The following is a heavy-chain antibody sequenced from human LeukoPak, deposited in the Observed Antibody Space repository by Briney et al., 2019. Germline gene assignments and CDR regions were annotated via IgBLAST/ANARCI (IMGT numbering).Heavy chain of an antibody. Sequence: ASMKVSCKASGYTFTSYGISWVRQAPGQGLEWMGWISAYNGNTNYAQKLQGRVTMTTDTSTSTAYMELRSLRSDDTAVYYCARDGSGNYGDYQWYYYYYGMDVWGQGTTVTVSS. CDR1: GYTFTSYG. CDR2: ISAYNGNT. CDR3: ARDGSGNYGDYQWYYYYYGMDV. J-gene: IGHJ6*02. D-gene: IGHD4-17*01. V-gene: IGHV1-18*01.